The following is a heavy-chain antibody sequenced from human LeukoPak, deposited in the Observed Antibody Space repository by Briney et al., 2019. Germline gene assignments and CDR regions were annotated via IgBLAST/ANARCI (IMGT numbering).Heavy chain of an antibody. CDR2: VYYSGSN. Sequence: PSETLSLTCTVSGCSISSHYWSWVRQPPGKGLEWIGYVYYSGSNNYNAYLKSRVTISVDTSKNQSSLKLSSVTAADTAVYYCARGITIFGVVTGFDYWGQGTLVTVSS. D-gene: IGHD3-3*01. CDR1: GCSISSHY. J-gene: IGHJ4*02. V-gene: IGHV4-59*11. CDR3: ARGITIFGVVTGFDY.